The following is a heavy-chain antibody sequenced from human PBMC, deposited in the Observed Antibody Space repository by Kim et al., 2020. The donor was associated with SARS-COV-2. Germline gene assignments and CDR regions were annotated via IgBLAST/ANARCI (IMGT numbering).Heavy chain of an antibody. D-gene: IGHD3-9*01. CDR3: TTSLVLRYFDWFLGGNWFDP. CDR1: GFTFSNAW. V-gene: IGHV3-15*01. Sequence: GGSLRLSCAASGFTFSNAWMSWVRQAPGKGLEWVGRIKSKTDGGTTDYAAPVKGRFTISRDDSKNTLYLQMNSLKTEDTAVYYCTTSLVLRYFDWFLGGNWFDPWGQGTLVTVSS. J-gene: IGHJ5*02. CDR2: IKSKTDGGTT.